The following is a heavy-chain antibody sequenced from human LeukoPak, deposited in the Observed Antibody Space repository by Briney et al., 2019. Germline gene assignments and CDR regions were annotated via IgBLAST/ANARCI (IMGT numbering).Heavy chain of an antibody. CDR1: GFTFSGYS. Sequence: PGGSLRLSCAASGFTFSGYSMNWVRQAPGKGLEWVSSISSSSTYIYYADSVKGRFTISRDNAQNSLYLQMTSLRAEDTAVYYCARDYRFLEWLPRNDAFDIWGQGTMVTVSS. CDR2: ISSSSTYI. D-gene: IGHD3-3*01. V-gene: IGHV3-21*01. CDR3: ARDYRFLEWLPRNDAFDI. J-gene: IGHJ3*02.